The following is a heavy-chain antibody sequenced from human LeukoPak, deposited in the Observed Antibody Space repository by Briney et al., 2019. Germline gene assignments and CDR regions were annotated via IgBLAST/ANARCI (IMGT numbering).Heavy chain of an antibody. V-gene: IGHV3-9*01. CDR3: AKDRDPPYIGNSYGYYSDY. Sequence: GGSLRLSCAASGFTFDDYAMHWVRQAPGKGLEWVSGISWNSGSIGYADSVKGRFTISRDNAKNSLYLQMNTLKPEDTALYYCAKDRDPPYIGNSYGYYSDYWGQGTLVTVSS. J-gene: IGHJ4*02. CDR1: GFTFDDYA. D-gene: IGHD5-18*01. CDR2: ISWNSGSI.